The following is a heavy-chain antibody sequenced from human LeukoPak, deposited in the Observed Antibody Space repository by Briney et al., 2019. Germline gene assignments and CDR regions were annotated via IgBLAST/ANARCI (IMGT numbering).Heavy chain of an antibody. Sequence: GGSLRLSCAASGFTFSNYAMSWVRQAPGKGLEWVSTIDVSGGSTYYADSVKGRFTISRDNSKNTLYLQMNSLRADDTAVYYCAKDQTPYYWGQGTLVTVSS. CDR2: IDVSGGST. CDR3: AKDQTPYY. J-gene: IGHJ4*02. CDR1: GFTFSNYA. V-gene: IGHV3-23*01. D-gene: IGHD4-23*01.